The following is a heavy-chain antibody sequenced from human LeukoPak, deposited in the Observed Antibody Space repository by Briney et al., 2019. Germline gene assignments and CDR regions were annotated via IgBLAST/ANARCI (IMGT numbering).Heavy chain of an antibody. CDR3: ARHVGNSGSGSYLSYFDY. Sequence: SETLSLTCTVSGGSISSYYWSWIRQPPGKGLEWIGHIYYSGSTHYNPSLKSRVTISVDTSKNQFSLKLSSVTAADTAVYYCARHVGNSGSGSYLSYFDYWGQGSQLSVSS. J-gene: IGHJ4*02. CDR1: GGSISSYY. V-gene: IGHV4-59*08. CDR2: IYYSGST. D-gene: IGHD3-10*01.